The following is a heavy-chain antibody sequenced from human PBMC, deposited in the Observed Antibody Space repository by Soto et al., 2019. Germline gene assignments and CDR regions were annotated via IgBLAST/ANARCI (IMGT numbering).Heavy chain of an antibody. V-gene: IGHV3-30*18. D-gene: IGHD6-6*01. Sequence: GGSLRLSCVASGFTFSGYGMHWVRQAPGKGLEWVAVMSDDGSNKYYADSVKGRFTISRDNSKNMLYLQMNSLRTEDTAVYYCAKGSSSVYYYYYGIDVWGQGTTVTVSS. CDR2: MSDDGSNK. CDR3: AKGSSSVYYYYYGIDV. CDR1: GFTFSGYG. J-gene: IGHJ6*02.